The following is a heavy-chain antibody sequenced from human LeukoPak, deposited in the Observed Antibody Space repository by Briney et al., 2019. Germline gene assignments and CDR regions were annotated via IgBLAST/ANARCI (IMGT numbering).Heavy chain of an antibody. V-gene: IGHV3-7*01. D-gene: IGHD1-26*01. CDR2: IKQDGSDK. CDR1: GFTFSDYW. CDR3: ARGGGDY. Sequence: GGSLRLSCVASGFTFSDYWMTWVRQAPGKGLEWVANIKQDGSDKKYVDSVKGRFTISRDNAKNSLYLQMDSLRDVDTAVYYCARGGGDYWGQGTLVTVTS. J-gene: IGHJ4*02.